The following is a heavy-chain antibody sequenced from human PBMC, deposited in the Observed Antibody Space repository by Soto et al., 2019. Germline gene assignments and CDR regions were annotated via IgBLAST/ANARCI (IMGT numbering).Heavy chain of an antibody. Sequence: GGSLRLSCVASGFTFSSYAMTWVRQAPGKGLEWVSSMGGSGRSTYYTDSVKGRFTISRDNSKSTLYLQMTSLRAEDTALYYCANDHPGELLPNCFDSWGPGTLVTVSS. CDR3: ANDHPGELLPNCFDS. CDR2: MGGSGRST. CDR1: GFTFSSYA. V-gene: IGHV3-23*01. D-gene: IGHD3-10*01. J-gene: IGHJ5*01.